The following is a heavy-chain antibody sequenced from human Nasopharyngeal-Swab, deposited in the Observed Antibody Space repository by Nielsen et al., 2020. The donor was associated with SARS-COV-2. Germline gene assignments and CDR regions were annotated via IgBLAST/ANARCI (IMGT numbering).Heavy chain of an antibody. D-gene: IGHD6-13*01. V-gene: IGHV4-4*02. J-gene: IGHJ4*02. Sequence: WIRQPPGTGLEGIGAIYHSGSTNYNPSLKSGVTISVDKSKNQFSLKLSSVTAADTAVYYCASWYPDYWGQGTLVTVSS. CDR2: IYHSGST. CDR3: ASWYPDY.